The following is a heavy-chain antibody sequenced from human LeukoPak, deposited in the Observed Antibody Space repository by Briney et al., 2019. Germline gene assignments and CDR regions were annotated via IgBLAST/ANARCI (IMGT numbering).Heavy chain of an antibody. D-gene: IGHD2-2*01. CDR2: ISSSSSYI. CDR3: ARECSSTSCPPDY. CDR1: GFTFSSSA. J-gene: IGHJ4*02. Sequence: GGSLRLSCAAPGFTFSSSAMSWVRQAPGKGLEWVSSISSSSSYIYYADSVKGRFTISRDNAKNSLYLQMNSLRAEDTAVYYCARECSSTSCPPDYWGQGTLVTVSS. V-gene: IGHV3-21*01.